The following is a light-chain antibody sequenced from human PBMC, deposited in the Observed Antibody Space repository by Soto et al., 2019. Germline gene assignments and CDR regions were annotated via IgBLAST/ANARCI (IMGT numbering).Light chain of an antibody. V-gene: IGKV3-20*01. CDR3: QQCATSPWT. CDR1: HSVPTTY. CDR2: GSS. J-gene: IGKJ1*01. Sequence: EIVLTQSPASLSWSPGERSTLSCRASHSVPTTYLAWYQQKPGQAPRVLIYGSSSRATGIPDRFSGSGSGTDFTLTITRLEPEDFALYFCQQCATSPWTFGQGTKVEIK.